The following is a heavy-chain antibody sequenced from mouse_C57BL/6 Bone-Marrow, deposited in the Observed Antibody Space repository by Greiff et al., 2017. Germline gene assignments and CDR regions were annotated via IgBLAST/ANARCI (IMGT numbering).Heavy chain of an antibody. CDR1: GYAFTNYL. CDR2: INPGSGGT. D-gene: IGHD2-1*01. V-gene: IGHV1-54*01. CDR3: ARCGNSLYAMDY. J-gene: IGHJ4*01. Sequence: VQLQESGAELVRPGTSVKVSCKASGYAFTNYLIEWVKQRPGQGLEWIGVINPGSGGTKYNEKFTGKATLTAEKSSSTAYMQLSSLTSEDSAVYFCARCGNSLYAMDYWGQGTSVTVSS.